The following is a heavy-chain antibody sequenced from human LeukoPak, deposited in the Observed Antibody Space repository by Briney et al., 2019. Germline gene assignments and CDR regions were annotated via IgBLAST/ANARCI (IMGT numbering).Heavy chain of an antibody. D-gene: IGHD2-21*02. J-gene: IGHJ4*02. CDR1: GYTLTELA. CDR3: ARVELAYCGGDCYPLFDY. Sequence: ASAKVSCKVSGYTLTELAIHWVRQAPGKGLEWMGGFDPEDVETIYAQKFQGRVTMTEDTYTDTAYMELSSLRSEDTAVYYCARVELAYCGGDCYPLFDYWGQGTLVTVSS. V-gene: IGHV1-24*01. CDR2: FDPEDVET.